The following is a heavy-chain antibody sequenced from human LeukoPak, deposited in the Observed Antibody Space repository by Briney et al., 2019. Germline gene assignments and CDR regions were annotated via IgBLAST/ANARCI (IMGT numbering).Heavy chain of an antibody. V-gene: IGHV3-20*04. CDR2: INWNGGRT. J-gene: IGHJ5*02. CDR3: ARVIVGATRWFDP. CDR1: GFTFDDYG. Sequence: GGCLRLSCAASGFTFDDYGMSWVRQVPGKGLEWVSDINWNGGRTGYTDSVKGRFTISRDNAKNSLYLQMNSLRAEDTALYYCARVIVGATRWFDPWGQGTLVTVSS. D-gene: IGHD1-26*01.